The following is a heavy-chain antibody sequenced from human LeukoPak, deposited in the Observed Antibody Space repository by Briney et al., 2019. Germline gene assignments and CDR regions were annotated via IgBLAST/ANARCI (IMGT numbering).Heavy chain of an antibody. CDR1: GFTFSDYD. CDR3: ARELLGPHFYGMDV. J-gene: IGHJ6*02. D-gene: IGHD3-3*02. CDR2: IHTSGLT. V-gene: IGHV3-13*01. Sequence: GGSLRLSCAASGFTFSDYDMHWVRQVTGKGLEWVSAIHTSGLTYYANSVKGRFIISRDNGKDSLFLQTNSLRAGDTSVYYCARELLGPHFYGMDVWGQGTTVTVSS.